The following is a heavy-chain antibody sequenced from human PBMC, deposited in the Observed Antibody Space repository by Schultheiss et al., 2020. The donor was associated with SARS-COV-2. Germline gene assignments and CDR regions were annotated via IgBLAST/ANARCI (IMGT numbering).Heavy chain of an antibody. CDR2: IYYSGST. J-gene: IGHJ5*02. V-gene: IGHV4-61*01. CDR3: ARGSNWFDP. CDR1: GGSISSPNYY. Sequence: SETLSLTCTVSGGSISSPNYYWSWIRQRPGKGLEWIGYIYYSGSTNYNPSLKSRVTISVDTSKNQFSLKLSSVTAADTAVYYCARGSNWFDPWGQGTLVTVSS. D-gene: IGHD3-10*01.